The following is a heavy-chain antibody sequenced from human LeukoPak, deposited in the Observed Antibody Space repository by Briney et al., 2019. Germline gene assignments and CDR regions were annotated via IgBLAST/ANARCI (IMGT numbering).Heavy chain of an antibody. Sequence: PGGSLRLSCAASGFTFGNAWMTWVRQAPGKGLEWVGRIKSKTDGATTDYAAPVKGRFTISRDDSKNTLFLQVNSLKIEDTAVYYCTTVTLRPVGLWGQGTLVTVSS. J-gene: IGHJ4*02. CDR1: GFTFGNAW. CDR3: TTVTLRPVGL. V-gene: IGHV3-15*05. D-gene: IGHD3-10*01. CDR2: IKSKTDGATT.